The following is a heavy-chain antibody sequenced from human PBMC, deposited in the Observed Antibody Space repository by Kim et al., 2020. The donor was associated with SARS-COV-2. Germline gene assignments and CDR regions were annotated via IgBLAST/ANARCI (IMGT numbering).Heavy chain of an antibody. CDR2: ISGSGGST. CDR1: GFTFSSYA. CDR3: AKVEPGFSRRGVIKGIKGGFDP. J-gene: IGHJ5*02. D-gene: IGHD3-10*01. V-gene: IGHV3-23*01. Sequence: GGSLRLSCAASGFTFSSYAMSWVRQAPGKGLEWVSAISGSGGSTYYADSVKGRFTISRDNSKNTLYLQMNSLRAEDTAVYYCAKVEPGFSRRGVIKGIKGGFDPWGQGTLVTVSS.